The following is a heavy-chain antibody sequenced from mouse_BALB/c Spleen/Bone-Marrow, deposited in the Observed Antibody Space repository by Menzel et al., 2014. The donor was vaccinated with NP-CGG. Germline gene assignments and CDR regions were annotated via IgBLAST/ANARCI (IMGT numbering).Heavy chain of an antibody. V-gene: IGHV14-3*02. CDR1: GFNIKDTY. CDR3: AAYYRYLAWFAY. CDR2: IDPANGNT. Sequence: EVKLVESGAELVKPGASVKLSCTASGFNIKDTYMHWVKQRPEQGLEWIGRIDPANGNTKYDPKFQGKATITADTSSNTAYLQLSSLTSEDTAVYYRAAYYRYLAWFAYWGQGTLVTVSA. D-gene: IGHD2-14*01. J-gene: IGHJ3*01.